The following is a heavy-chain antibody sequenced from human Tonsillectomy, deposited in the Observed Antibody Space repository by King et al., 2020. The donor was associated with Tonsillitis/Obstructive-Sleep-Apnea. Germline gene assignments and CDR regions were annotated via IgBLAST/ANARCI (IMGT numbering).Heavy chain of an antibody. CDR2: ISSGSSFL. Sequence: EVQLVESGGGLVNPGGSLRLSCAASGFTFSRESMNWVRQVPGKGLEWVSSISSGSSFLYYADSVKGRFTISRDNAENSLYLQMSNLRAEDTAVYYCAKGGGTNFFKSWGQGTLVTVSS. J-gene: IGHJ4*02. CDR1: GFTFSRES. CDR3: AKGGGTNFFKS. V-gene: IGHV3-21*01.